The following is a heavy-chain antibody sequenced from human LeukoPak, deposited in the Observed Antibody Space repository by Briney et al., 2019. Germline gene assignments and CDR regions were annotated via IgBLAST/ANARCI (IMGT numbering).Heavy chain of an antibody. J-gene: IGHJ4*02. Sequence: GGSLRLSCAASGFTFSSYSMSWVRQAPGKGLEWVSSISSSSSYIYYADSVKGRFTISRDNAKNSLYLQMNSLRAEDTAVYYCARTSMVRGRLDYWGQGTLVTVSS. CDR1: GFTFSSYS. D-gene: IGHD3-10*01. CDR3: ARTSMVRGRLDY. CDR2: ISSSSSYI. V-gene: IGHV3-21*01.